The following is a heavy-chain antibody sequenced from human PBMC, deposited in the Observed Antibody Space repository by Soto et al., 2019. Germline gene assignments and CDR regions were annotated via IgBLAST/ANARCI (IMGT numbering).Heavy chain of an antibody. J-gene: IGHJ6*02. Sequence: QVQLQESGPGLVKPSQTLSLTCTVSGGSISSGDFYWSWIRQPPGKGLEWVSSISSSSSYIYYADSVKGRFTISRDNAKNSLYLQMNSLRAEDTAVYYCARDSGSSPGVNYYYYGMDVWGQGTTVTVSS. V-gene: IGHV3-11*06. CDR3: ARDSGSSPGVNYYYYGMDV. CDR2: ISSSSSYI. CDR1: GGSISSGD. D-gene: IGHD1-26*01.